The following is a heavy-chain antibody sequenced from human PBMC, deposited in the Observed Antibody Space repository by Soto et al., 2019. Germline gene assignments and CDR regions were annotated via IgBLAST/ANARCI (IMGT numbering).Heavy chain of an antibody. Sequence: ETQSVTGADSSQIIGSSSDHWGWLPESPGKGPEWIGRVFYTGFTSYNPSLESRVSVSVDTSKNQFSLKVSGVSAADTAVYYCATSQKGYNWNYVDHWGQGALVTGTS. CDR3: ATSQKGYNWNYVDH. J-gene: IGHJ4*02. CDR2: VFYTGFT. V-gene: IGHV4-39*01. D-gene: IGHD1-20*01. CDR1: SQIIGSSSDH.